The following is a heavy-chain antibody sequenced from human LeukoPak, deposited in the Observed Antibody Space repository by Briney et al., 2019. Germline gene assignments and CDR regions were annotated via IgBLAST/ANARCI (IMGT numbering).Heavy chain of an antibody. D-gene: IGHD2-2*01. CDR2: ISGSGGST. J-gene: IGHJ2*01. Sequence: PGGSLRLSCAASGFTFSSYAMSWVRQAPGKGLEWVSAISGSGGSTYYADSVKGRFTISRDNSKNTLYLQMNSLRAEDTAVYYCAKDLYDCSSTSCRYWYFDLWGRGTLVTVSS. CDR1: GFTFSSYA. CDR3: AKDLYDCSSTSCRYWYFDL. V-gene: IGHV3-23*01.